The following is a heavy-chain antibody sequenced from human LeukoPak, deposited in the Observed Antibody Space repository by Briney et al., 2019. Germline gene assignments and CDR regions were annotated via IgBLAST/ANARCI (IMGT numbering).Heavy chain of an antibody. CDR2: IYSGGST. CDR3: ARDSRTMGFDY. D-gene: IGHD3-16*01. CDR1: GFTVSSNY. Sequence: GGSLRLSCAASGFTVSSNYMSWVRQAPGKGLEWVSVIYSGGSTYYADSVKGRFTISRDNSKNTLYLQMNSLRAEDTAVYYCARDSRTMGFDYWGQGTLVTVSS. V-gene: IGHV3-53*01. J-gene: IGHJ4*02.